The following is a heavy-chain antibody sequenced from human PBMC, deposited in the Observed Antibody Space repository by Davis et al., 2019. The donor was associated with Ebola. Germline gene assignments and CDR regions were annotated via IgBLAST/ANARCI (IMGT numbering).Heavy chain of an antibody. CDR3: AKSLAGEYGDFDEADY. D-gene: IGHD4-17*01. CDR1: GFTFSSYA. CDR2: TSGSGYST. Sequence: GESLKISCAASGFTFSSYAMSWVRQAPGKGLEWVSATSGSGYSTYYADSVKGRFTISRDNSKNTLFLQMNSLRAEDTAVYYCAKSLAGEYGDFDEADYWGQGTLVTVSS. J-gene: IGHJ4*02. V-gene: IGHV3-23*01.